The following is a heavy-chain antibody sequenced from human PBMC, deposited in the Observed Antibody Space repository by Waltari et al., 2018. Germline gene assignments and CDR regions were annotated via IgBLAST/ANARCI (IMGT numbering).Heavy chain of an antibody. Sequence: EVQLVESGGGLVQPGGSLRLSCAASGFTFSSYWMSWVRQAPGKGLEWVANIKQDGSEKYYVDSVKGRFTISRDNAKNSLYLQMNSLRAADTAVYYCARGRGIAAAPKVVYMDVWGKGTTVTVSS. D-gene: IGHD6-13*01. J-gene: IGHJ6*03. CDR2: IKQDGSEK. V-gene: IGHV3-7*01. CDR1: GFTFSSYW. CDR3: ARGRGIAAAPKVVYMDV.